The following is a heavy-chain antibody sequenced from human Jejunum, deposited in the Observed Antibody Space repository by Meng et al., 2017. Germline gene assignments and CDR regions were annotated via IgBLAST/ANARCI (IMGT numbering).Heavy chain of an antibody. J-gene: IGHJ4*02. CDR3: AKARVSYNGYHFDY. CDR1: GFSFSRYE. Sequence: GESLKISCEASGFSFSRYEMSWVRQAPGKGLEWISYVSTSGNTQYYADSVKGRFTISRDNAKNSVYLQMNSLRAEDTAVYYCAKARVSYNGYHFDYWGQGTLVTVSS. CDR2: VSTSGNTQ. D-gene: IGHD5-12*01. V-gene: IGHV3-48*03.